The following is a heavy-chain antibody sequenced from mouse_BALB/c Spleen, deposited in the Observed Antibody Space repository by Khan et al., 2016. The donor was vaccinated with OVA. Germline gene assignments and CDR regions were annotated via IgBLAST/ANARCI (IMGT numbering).Heavy chain of an antibody. D-gene: IGHD2-3*01. J-gene: IGHJ2*01. Sequence: QVQLQQSGPELVRPGVSVKISCKGSGYTFTDYAMHRVKQSHAKSPEWIGLISTYSGNTNYNQKFKGKATMTVDKSSSTAYMELARLTSEDTAIYYCARPAYDGYYDYWGQGTTLTVSS. CDR2: ISTYSGNT. V-gene: IGHV1S137*01. CDR3: ARPAYDGYYDY. CDR1: GYTFTDYA.